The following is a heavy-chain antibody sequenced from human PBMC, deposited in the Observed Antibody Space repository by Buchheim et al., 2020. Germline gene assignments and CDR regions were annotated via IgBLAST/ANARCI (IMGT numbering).Heavy chain of an antibody. CDR3: AKDIVVVVAAQKTYYYYGMDV. V-gene: IGHV3-30*18. CDR2: ISYDGSNK. CDR1: GFTFSSYG. D-gene: IGHD2-15*01. Sequence: QVQLLESGGGVVQPGRSLRLSCAASGFTFSSYGMHWVRQAPGKGLEWVAVISYDGSNKYYADSVKGRFTISRDNSKNTLYLQMNSRRAEDTAVYYCAKDIVVVVAAQKTYYYYGMDVWGQGTT. J-gene: IGHJ6*02.